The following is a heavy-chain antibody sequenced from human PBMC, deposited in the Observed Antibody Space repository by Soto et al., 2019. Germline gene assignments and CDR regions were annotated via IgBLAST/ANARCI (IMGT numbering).Heavy chain of an antibody. CDR3: ARDGIAANGIYGMDV. Sequence: GASVKVSCKASGYIFTDYYMHWVRQVPGQGLEWMGWINPHGGGTNYAQNFQGRVTLTRDTFITTVYMEMSRLRSDDTAVYYCARDGIAANGIYGMDVWG. CDR1: GYIFTDYY. CDR2: INPHGGGT. J-gene: IGHJ6*02. V-gene: IGHV1-2*02. D-gene: IGHD6-25*01.